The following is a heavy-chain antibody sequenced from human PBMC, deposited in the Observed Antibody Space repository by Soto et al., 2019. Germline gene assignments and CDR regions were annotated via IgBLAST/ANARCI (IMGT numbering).Heavy chain of an antibody. Sequence: VASVKVSCKASGYTFTSYGISWVRQAPGQGLEWMGWISAYNGNTNYAQKLQGRVTMTTDTSTSTAYMELRSLRSDDTAVYYCARDSHLRRIAAAGDYWGQGTLVTVSS. J-gene: IGHJ4*02. D-gene: IGHD6-13*01. CDR2: ISAYNGNT. V-gene: IGHV1-18*01. CDR1: GYTFTSYG. CDR3: ARDSHLRRIAAAGDY.